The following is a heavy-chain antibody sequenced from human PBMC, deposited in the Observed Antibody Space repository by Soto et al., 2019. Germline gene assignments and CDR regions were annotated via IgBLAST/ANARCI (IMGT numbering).Heavy chain of an antibody. CDR1: GLSFSSYT. D-gene: IGHD2-8*02. J-gene: IGHJ4*01. Sequence: GGSLRLSCAASGLSFSSYTMAWVRQAPGKGLEWVSSISGSGGSPSYADSVQGRFIISRDNPRNTVSLQMNRLRAEDTATYYCAKARCTGDTCFVPDYWGHGRLVTVSS. CDR3: AKARCTGDTCFVPDY. V-gene: IGHV3-23*01. CDR2: ISGSGGSP.